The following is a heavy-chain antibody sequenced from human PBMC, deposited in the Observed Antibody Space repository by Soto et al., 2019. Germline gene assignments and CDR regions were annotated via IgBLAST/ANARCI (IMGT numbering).Heavy chain of an antibody. J-gene: IGHJ4*02. V-gene: IGHV1-69*02. CDR3: ARFPQTAIVGAAYFDY. Sequence: QVPLVQSGAEVKKPGSSVKVSCKASGGTFSSYIISWVRQAPGQGLEWMGRVIPILGIANYAQKFQGRVTITADKSTSTAYMELSSLRSEDTAVYYCARFPQTAIVGAAYFDYWGQGTLVTVSS. CDR1: GGTFSSYI. D-gene: IGHD1-26*01. CDR2: VIPILGIA.